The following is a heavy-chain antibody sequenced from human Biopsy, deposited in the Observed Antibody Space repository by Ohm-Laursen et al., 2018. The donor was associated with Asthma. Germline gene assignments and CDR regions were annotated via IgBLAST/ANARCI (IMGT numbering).Heavy chain of an antibody. CDR2: ISKDASTQ. CDR3: VRDGTDDAFDI. J-gene: IGHJ3*02. CDR1: GFTFGNFW. V-gene: IGHV3-30*03. Sequence: SLRLSCTASGFTFGNFWMSWGRQTPGKGLEWVGVISKDASTQDYADSVKGRFTMARDNSKNTLDLQMNSLREEDTAVYYCVRDGTDDAFDIWGQGTVVSVSS. D-gene: IGHD1-1*01.